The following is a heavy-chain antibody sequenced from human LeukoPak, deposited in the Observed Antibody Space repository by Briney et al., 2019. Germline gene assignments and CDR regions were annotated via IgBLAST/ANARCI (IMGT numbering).Heavy chain of an antibody. D-gene: IGHD6-13*01. CDR1: GGSISSGSYY. Sequence: SETLSLTCTVSGGSISSGSYYWSWIRQPAGKGLEWIGRIYTSGSTNYNPSLKSRVTISVDTSKNQFSLKLSSVTAADTAVYYCARAYHSSWYLNWFDPWGQGTLVTVSS. CDR3: ARAYHSSWYLNWFDP. V-gene: IGHV4-61*02. J-gene: IGHJ5*02. CDR2: IYTSGST.